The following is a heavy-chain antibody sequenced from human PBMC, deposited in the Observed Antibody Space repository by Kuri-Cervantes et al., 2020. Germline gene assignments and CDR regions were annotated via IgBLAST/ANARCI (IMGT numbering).Heavy chain of an antibody. D-gene: IGHD3-10*01. CDR2: IKQDGSEK. V-gene: IGHV3-7*01. CDR3: AKPVLWFGESPDAFDI. Sequence: GGSLRLSCAASGFTFSSYWMSWVRQAPGKGLEWVANIKQDGSEKYYADSVKGRFTISRDNSKNTLYLQMNSLRAEDTAVYYCAKPVLWFGESPDAFDIWGQGTMVTVSS. CDR1: GFTFSSYW. J-gene: IGHJ3*02.